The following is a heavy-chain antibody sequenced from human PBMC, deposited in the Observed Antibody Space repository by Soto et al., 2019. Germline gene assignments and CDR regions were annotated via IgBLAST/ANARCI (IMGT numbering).Heavy chain of an antibody. J-gene: IGHJ5*02. D-gene: IGHD3-22*01. CDR3: ARKDKSGYFNGFDP. V-gene: IGHV5-51*01. CDR2: IFPSDSDT. Sequence: PGESLKISCRTYGYRFTSYWIAWVRQMPGKGLEWMGIIFPSDSDTRYSPSFQGQVTISADRSTSTVFLQWASLKASDTAVYFCARKDKSGYFNGFDPWGQGTLVTVSS. CDR1: GYRFTSYW.